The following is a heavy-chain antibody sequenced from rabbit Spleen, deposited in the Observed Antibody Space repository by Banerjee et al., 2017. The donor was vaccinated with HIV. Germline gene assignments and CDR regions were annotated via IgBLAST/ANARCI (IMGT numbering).Heavy chain of an antibody. V-gene: IGHV1S40*01. CDR3: ARDPGGNGGDL. CDR2: IYTGSSGST. D-gene: IGHD4-2*01. J-gene: IGHJ4*01. CDR1: GIDFSSGYD. Sequence: QSLEESGGDLVKPGASLTLTCTASGIDFSSGYDMCWVRQAPGKGLEWIACIYTGSSGSTYYASWAKGRFTISKISSTTVTLQMTSLTAADTATYFCARDPGGNGGDLWGPGTLVTVS.